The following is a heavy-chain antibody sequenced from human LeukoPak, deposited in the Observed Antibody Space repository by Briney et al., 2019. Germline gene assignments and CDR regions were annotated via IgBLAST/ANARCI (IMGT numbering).Heavy chain of an antibody. D-gene: IGHD6-19*01. CDR3: ARRRAVAGTYYFDL. CDR2: IYPGDSNS. J-gene: IGHJ4*02. CDR1: GYTFTSYW. Sequence: GESLKISCKGSGYTFTSYWIGWVRQMPGKGLEWMGIIYPGDSNSTYSPSFQGQVTTLVDKSISTAYLQWSSLKASDTAMYYCARRRAVAGTYYFDLWGQGTLVTVSS. V-gene: IGHV5-51*01.